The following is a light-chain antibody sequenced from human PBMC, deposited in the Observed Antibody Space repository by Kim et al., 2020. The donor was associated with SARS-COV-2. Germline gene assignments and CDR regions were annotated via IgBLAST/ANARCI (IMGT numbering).Light chain of an antibody. Sequence: SVTVGDRVTLTCRSSQSIGNYLNWYQQKPGKAPRLLIYAASTLQSGVPSMFSGAGSGPQFTLTINSLQPEDFATYYCQQSYSTPYTFGPGTKLEI. CDR3: QQSYSTPYT. CDR2: AAS. J-gene: IGKJ2*01. CDR1: QSIGNY. V-gene: IGKV1-39*01.